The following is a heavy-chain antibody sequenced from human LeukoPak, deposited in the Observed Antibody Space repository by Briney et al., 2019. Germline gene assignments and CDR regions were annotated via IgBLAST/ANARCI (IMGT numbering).Heavy chain of an antibody. V-gene: IGHV4-4*07. Sequence: PSETLSLTCTVSGGSISSYYWSWIRQPAGKGLEWIGRIYTSGSTNYNPSLKSRVTMSVDTSKNQFSLKLSSVTAADTAVYYCARDVGPEDYYYYYMDVWGKGTTVTVSS. CDR1: GGSISSYY. D-gene: IGHD3-16*01. CDR3: ARDVGPEDYYYYYMDV. J-gene: IGHJ6*03. CDR2: IYTSGST.